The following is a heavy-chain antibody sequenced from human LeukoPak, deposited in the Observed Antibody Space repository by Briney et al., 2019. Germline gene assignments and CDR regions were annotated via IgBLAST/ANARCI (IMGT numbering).Heavy chain of an antibody. CDR1: GFTFSSYA. Sequence: GGSLRLSCAASGFTFSSYAMHWVRQAPGKGLEWVAVISYDGSNKYYADSVKGRFTISRDNSKNTLYLQMNSLRAEDTAVYYCAKGYSYGMIDYWGQGTLVTVSS. D-gene: IGHD5-18*01. CDR3: AKGYSYGMIDY. V-gene: IGHV3-30-3*01. J-gene: IGHJ4*02. CDR2: ISYDGSNK.